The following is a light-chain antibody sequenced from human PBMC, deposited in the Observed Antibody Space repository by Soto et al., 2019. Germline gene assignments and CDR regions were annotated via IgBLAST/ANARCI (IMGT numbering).Light chain of an antibody. J-gene: IGKJ2*01. CDR1: QIINSY. CDR2: AAS. CDR3: QQSYSTPYT. Sequence: DIQMTQSPSSLSASVGDRVTITCRASQIINSYLHWYQQKPGKAPELLIFAASSLQSGVPSRFSGSGSGTDFTLNITNLQPEDFATYYCQQSYSTPYTFGQGTKLEIK. V-gene: IGKV1-39*01.